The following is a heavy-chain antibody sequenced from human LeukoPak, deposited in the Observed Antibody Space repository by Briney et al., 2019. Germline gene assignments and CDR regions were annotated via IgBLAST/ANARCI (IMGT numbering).Heavy chain of an antibody. D-gene: IGHD6-19*01. J-gene: IGHJ4*02. Sequence: PGRSLRLSCTASGFTFGDYAMSWVRQAPGKGLEWVGFIRSKAYGGTTEYAASVKGRFTISRDDSKSIAYLQMNSLKTEDTAVYYCTRSYFIAVAGNFDYWGQGTLVTVSS. V-gene: IGHV3-49*04. CDR1: GFTFGDYA. CDR3: TRSYFIAVAGNFDY. CDR2: IRSKAYGGTT.